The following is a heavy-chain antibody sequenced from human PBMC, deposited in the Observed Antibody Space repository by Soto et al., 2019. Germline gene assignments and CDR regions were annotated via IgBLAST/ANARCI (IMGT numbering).Heavy chain of an antibody. J-gene: IGHJ6*02. V-gene: IGHV1-3*01. CDR2: INAGNGNT. CDR3: ARNPFYYGSGYYYYYGMDV. Sequence: ASVKVSCKASGYTFTSYAMHWVRQAPGQRLEWMGWINAGNGNTKYSQKFQGRVTITRDTSASTAYMELSSLRSEGTAVYYCARNPFYYGSGYYYYYGMDVWGQGTTVTVSS. CDR1: GYTFTSYA. D-gene: IGHD3-10*01.